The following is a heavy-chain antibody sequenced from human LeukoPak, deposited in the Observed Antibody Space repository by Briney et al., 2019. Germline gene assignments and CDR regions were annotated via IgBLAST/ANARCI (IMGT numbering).Heavy chain of an antibody. Sequence: SETLSLTCAVYGGSFSDYYWSWIRQSPGKGLEWIGEVNHSGSTNYNPSLKSRVTISIDTSKNQFSLKLSSVTAADTAVYYCARLHGAYGDYWGQGTLVTVSS. J-gene: IGHJ4*02. V-gene: IGHV4-34*01. CDR1: GGSFSDYY. D-gene: IGHD4-17*01. CDR3: ARLHGAYGDY. CDR2: VNHSGST.